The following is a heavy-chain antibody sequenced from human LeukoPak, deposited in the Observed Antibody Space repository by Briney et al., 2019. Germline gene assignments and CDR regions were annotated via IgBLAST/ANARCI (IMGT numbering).Heavy chain of an antibody. V-gene: IGHV4-30-4*08. Sequence: SETLSLTCTVSGGSISSGDYYWSWIRQPPGKGLEWIGYIYYSGSTYYNPSLKSRVTISVGTSKNQFSLKLSSVTAADTAVYYCARDLVSDTAMVDYWGQGTLVTVSS. CDR1: GGSISSGDYY. CDR3: ARDLVSDTAMVDY. D-gene: IGHD5-18*01. CDR2: IYYSGST. J-gene: IGHJ4*02.